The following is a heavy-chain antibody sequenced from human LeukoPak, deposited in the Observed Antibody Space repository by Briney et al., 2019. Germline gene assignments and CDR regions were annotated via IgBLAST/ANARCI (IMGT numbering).Heavy chain of an antibody. V-gene: IGHV1-2*02. Sequence: ASVKVSCKASGFTFTGYYMHWVRQAPGQGLEWMGWINPNSGGTNYAQKFQGRVTMTRDTSISTAYMELSRLRSDDTAVYYCARGAYDFWGGYFQPTDYWGQGTLVTVSS. J-gene: IGHJ4*02. CDR1: GFTFTGYY. CDR2: INPNSGGT. D-gene: IGHD3-3*01. CDR3: ARGAYDFWGGYFQPTDY.